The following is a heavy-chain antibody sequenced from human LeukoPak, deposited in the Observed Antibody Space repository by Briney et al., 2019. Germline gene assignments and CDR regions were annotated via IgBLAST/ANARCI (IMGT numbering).Heavy chain of an antibody. CDR1: GGSISSSSYY. CDR3: ARHGAAGTDYYYYGMDV. V-gene: IGHV4-39*01. J-gene: IGHJ6*02. D-gene: IGHD6-19*01. Sequence: PSETLSLTCTVSGGSISSSSYYWGWIRQPPGKGLEWIGSIYYRGSTNYNPSLKSRGTISVDTSKNQFSLKLSSVTAADTAVYYCARHGAAGTDYYYYGMDVWGQGTTVTVSS. CDR2: IYYRGST.